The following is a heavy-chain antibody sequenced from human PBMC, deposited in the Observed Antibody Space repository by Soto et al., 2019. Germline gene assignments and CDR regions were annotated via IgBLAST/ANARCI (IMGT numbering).Heavy chain of an antibody. CDR2: IIPIFGTA. D-gene: IGHD3-22*01. J-gene: IGHJ6*02. Sequence: QVQLLQSGAEVKTPGSSVKVSCKASGDTFSSYAISWVRQAPGQGLEWMGGIIPIFGTANYAQKFQGRVTITADESTSTAYMELSSLRSEDTAVYYCARDGSGYRSRASPMDVWGQGTTVTVSS. CDR1: GDTFSSYA. V-gene: IGHV1-69*01. CDR3: ARDGSGYRSRASPMDV.